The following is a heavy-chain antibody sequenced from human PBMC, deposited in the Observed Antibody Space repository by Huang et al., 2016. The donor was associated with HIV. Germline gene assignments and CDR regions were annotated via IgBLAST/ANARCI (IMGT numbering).Heavy chain of an antibody. Sequence: EVQLVESGGGLVQPGRSLRLSCLVSGFTFDDYAMHWVRREPGKGPEWVSGSNWNRGNKGYADSVRGRLTISRDNAKNSLYLQMTSLRAEDTALYYCGKDNGRDYYYGMDAWGRGTTVIVSS. V-gene: IGHV3-9*01. J-gene: IGHJ6*02. CDR1: GFTFDDYA. CDR2: SNWNRGNK. CDR3: GKDNGRDYYYGMDA.